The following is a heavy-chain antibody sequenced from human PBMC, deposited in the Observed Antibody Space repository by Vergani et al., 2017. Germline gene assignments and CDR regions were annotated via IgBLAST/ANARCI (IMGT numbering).Heavy chain of an antibody. CDR1: GFTFSTSG. CDR3: ARDIDSNYDAIDY. CDR2: IWYDGSIE. J-gene: IGHJ4*02. V-gene: IGHV3-33*01. Sequence: QVQLVESGGGVVQPGRSLRLSCAASGFTFSTSGMHRVRQAPGKGLEWLTLIWYDGSIEYYADSVKGRFTISRDNSKNTLYLQMSSLRVEDTAVYYCARDIDSNYDAIDYWGRGTLVTVSS. D-gene: IGHD4-11*01.